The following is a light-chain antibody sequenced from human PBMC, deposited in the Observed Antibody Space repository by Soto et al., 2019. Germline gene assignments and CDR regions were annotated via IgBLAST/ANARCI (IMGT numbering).Light chain of an antibody. V-gene: IGKV3-20*01. J-gene: IGKJ1*01. CDR3: QQYGSSPRT. CDR2: GAS. Sequence: ESLLIHSPSTLSLSPGERAILSCRASQSVSSNYLAWYRQRPGQAPSLLIYGASSRATGIPDRFSGSGSGTDFTLTISRLEPEDFAVYYCQQYGSSPRTFGQGTKVDI. CDR1: QSVSSNY.